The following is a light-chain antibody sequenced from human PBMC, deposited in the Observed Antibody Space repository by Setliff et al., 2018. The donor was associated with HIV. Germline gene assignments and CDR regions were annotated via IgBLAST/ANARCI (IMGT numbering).Light chain of an antibody. J-gene: IGLJ1*01. CDR1: SSDIGRYNL. CDR3: CSNTGSNTYV. Sequence: QSALTQPASVSGSPGQSITISCTGTSSDIGRYNLVSWYQQYPGKAPKLMIYQATKRPSGVSNRFSGSKSGSTASLTISGLQAEDEADYYCCSNTGSNTYVFGSGDQGHRP. CDR2: QAT. V-gene: IGLV2-23*01.